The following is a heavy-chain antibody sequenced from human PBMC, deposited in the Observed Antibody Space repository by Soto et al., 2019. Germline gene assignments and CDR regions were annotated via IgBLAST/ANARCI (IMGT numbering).Heavy chain of an antibody. Sequence: ASVKVSCKASGYTFTSYGISWVRQAPGQGLEWMGWISAYNGNTNYAQKLQGRVTMTTDTSTSTAYMELRSLRSDDTAVYYCARAYHHSPYYDILTGYYRDGYFDYWGQGTLVTVSS. CDR1: GYTFTSYG. CDR3: ARAYHHSPYYDILTGYYRDGYFDY. V-gene: IGHV1-18*01. D-gene: IGHD3-9*01. J-gene: IGHJ4*02. CDR2: ISAYNGNT.